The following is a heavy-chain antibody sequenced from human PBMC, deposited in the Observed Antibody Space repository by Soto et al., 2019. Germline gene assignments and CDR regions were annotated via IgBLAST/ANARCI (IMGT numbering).Heavy chain of an antibody. V-gene: IGHV3-33*01. D-gene: IGHD6-13*01. CDR1: GFTFSSYG. Sequence: PGGSLRLSCAASGFTFSSYGMHWVRQAPGKGLEWVAVIWYDGSNKYYADSVKGRFTISRDNSKNTLYLQMNSLRAEDTAVYYCARGGGYSSSWQPYNWFDPWGQGTPVTVSS. CDR3: ARGGGYSSSWQPYNWFDP. CDR2: IWYDGSNK. J-gene: IGHJ5*02.